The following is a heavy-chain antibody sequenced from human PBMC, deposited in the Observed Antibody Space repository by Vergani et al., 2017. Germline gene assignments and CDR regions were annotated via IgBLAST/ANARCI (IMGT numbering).Heavy chain of an antibody. V-gene: IGHV3-11*05. CDR1: GFTFSDYY. J-gene: IGHJ6*02. Sequence: QVQLVESGGGLVKPGGSLRLSCAASGFTFSDYYMSWIRQAPGKGLEWVSYISSGSSYTNYADSVKGRFTISRDNAKNSLYLQMNSLRAEDTAVYYCASTQRGLPRYYGMDVWGQGTTVTVSS. D-gene: IGHD3-16*01. CDR3: ASTQRGLPRYYGMDV. CDR2: ISSGSSYT.